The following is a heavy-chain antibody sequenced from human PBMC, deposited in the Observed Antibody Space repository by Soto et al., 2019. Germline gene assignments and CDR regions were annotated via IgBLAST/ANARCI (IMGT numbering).Heavy chain of an antibody. V-gene: IGHV1-18*01. D-gene: IGHD3-10*01. J-gene: IGHJ4*02. CDR1: GYTFTTFG. CDR3: ASPYYYGSGRLYYFDY. CDR2: ISANNGNT. Sequence: GASVKVSCKASGYTFTTFGISWVRQAPGQGLEWVGWISANNGNTKYSQKFQGRVTITADKSTSTAYMELSSLRSEDTAVYYCASPYYYGSGRLYYFDYWGQGTLVTVSS.